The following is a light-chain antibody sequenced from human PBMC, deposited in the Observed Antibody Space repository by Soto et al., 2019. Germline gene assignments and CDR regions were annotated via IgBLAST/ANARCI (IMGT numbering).Light chain of an antibody. J-gene: IGKJ4*02. CDR3: QKYNDWPLS. CDR2: GAS. V-gene: IGKV3-15*01. Sequence: EIGMTQSPATLSVSPGERATLSCRASQSVYNYLAWYQQKTGQAPRLLIYGASTRATGIPARFSGSGSGTEFTLTISSLESEDCAVYYCQKYNDWPLSFGGGTKVEI. CDR1: QSVYNY.